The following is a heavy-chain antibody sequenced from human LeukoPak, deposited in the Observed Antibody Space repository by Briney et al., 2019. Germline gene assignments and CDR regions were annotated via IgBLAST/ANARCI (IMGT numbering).Heavy chain of an antibody. CDR2: IYSGGST. Sequence: GGSLRLPCAASGFTVSSNYMSWVRQAPGKGLEWVSVIYSGGSTYYADSVKGRSTISRDNSKNTLYLQMNSLRAEDTAVYYCARGWPTQWLAPNFDYWGQGTLVTVSS. CDR3: ARGWPTQWLAPNFDY. V-gene: IGHV3-53*01. D-gene: IGHD6-19*01. CDR1: GFTVSSNY. J-gene: IGHJ4*02.